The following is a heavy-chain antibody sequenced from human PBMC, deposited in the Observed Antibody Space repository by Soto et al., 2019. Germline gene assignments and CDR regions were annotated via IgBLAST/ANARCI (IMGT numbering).Heavy chain of an antibody. J-gene: IGHJ5*02. CDR1: SGSISSSNW. V-gene: IGHV4-4*02. Sequence: SETLSLTCAVSSGSISSSNWWSWVRQPPGKGLEWIGEIYHSGSTNYNPSLKSRVTISVDKSKNQFSLKLSSVTAADTAVYYCARESRYYGSGSYEGWFDPWGQGTLVTVSS. D-gene: IGHD3-10*01. CDR3: ARESRYYGSGSYEGWFDP. CDR2: IYHSGST.